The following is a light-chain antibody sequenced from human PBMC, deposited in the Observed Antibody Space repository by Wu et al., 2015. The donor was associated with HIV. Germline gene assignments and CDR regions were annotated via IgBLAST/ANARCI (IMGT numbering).Light chain of an antibody. J-gene: IGKJ1*01. CDR1: QSIGSD. V-gene: IGKV3-20*01. CDR2: DAS. CDR3: QQYGSSRRT. Sequence: EIVMTQSPATLSVFPGERATLSCRASQSIGSDLAWYQQKPGQAPRLLIYDASSRATGIPDRFSGSGSGTDFTLTISRLEPEDFAVYYCQQYGSSRRTFGQGTKVEIK.